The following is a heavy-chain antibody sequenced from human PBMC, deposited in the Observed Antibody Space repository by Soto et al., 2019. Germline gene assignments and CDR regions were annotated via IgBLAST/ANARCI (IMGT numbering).Heavy chain of an antibody. D-gene: IGHD2-2*01. CDR3: ARLGYCSSTSCYSGSFDP. J-gene: IGHJ5*02. CDR1: GCSFTSYW. CDR2: IDPSDSYT. Sequence: GESLKISCKGSGCSFTSYWIGWVRQMPGKGLEWMGRIDPSDSYTNYSPSFQGHVTISADKSISTAYLQWSSLKASDTAMYYCARLGYCSSTSCYSGSFDPWGQGTLVTVSS. V-gene: IGHV5-10-1*01.